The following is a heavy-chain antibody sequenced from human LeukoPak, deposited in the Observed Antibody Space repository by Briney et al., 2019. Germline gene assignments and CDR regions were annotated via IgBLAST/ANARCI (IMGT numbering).Heavy chain of an antibody. CDR3: VRTPPNWGADY. Sequence: ASVKVSCKASGYTFTSYDINWVRQATGQGLERMGWMSPKSGNTGYAQKFQGRVTMTRNTAISTAYMELSSLRSEDTAVYYCVRTPPNWGADYWGQGTLVTVSS. V-gene: IGHV1-8*01. J-gene: IGHJ4*02. CDR1: GYTFTSYD. D-gene: IGHD7-27*01. CDR2: MSPKSGNT.